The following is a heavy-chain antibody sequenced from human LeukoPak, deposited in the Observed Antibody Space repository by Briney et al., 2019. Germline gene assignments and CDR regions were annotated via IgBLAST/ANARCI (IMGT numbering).Heavy chain of an antibody. J-gene: IGHJ3*02. CDR1: GGTFSSYA. Sequence: GSSVKVSCKASGGTFSSYAISWVRQAPGQGLEWMGGIIPIFGTANYAQKFQGRVTITTDESTSTAYMELSSLRSEDTAVYYCARVGGSGSPYRAFDIWGQGTMVTVSS. CDR2: IIPIFGTA. V-gene: IGHV1-69*05. CDR3: ARVGGSGSPYRAFDI. D-gene: IGHD3-10*01.